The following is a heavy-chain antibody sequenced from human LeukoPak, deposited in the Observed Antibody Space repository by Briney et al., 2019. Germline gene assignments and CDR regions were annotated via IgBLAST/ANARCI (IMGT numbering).Heavy chain of an antibody. CDR1: GYTFSGYY. CDR2: INPNSGGT. J-gene: IGHJ4*02. V-gene: IGHV1-2*06. Sequence: ASVKVSCKASGYTFSGYYMHWVRQAPGQGLGWMGRINPNSGGTNYAQKFQGRVTMTRDTSTSTAYMELSRLRSDDTAVYYCASPLNYYDSSGETLDYWGQGTLVTVSS. D-gene: IGHD3-22*01. CDR3: ASPLNYYDSSGETLDY.